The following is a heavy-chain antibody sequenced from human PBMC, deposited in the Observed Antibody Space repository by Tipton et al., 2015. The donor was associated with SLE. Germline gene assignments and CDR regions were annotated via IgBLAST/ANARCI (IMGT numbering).Heavy chain of an antibody. Sequence: TLSLTCTVSGGSISSSSYYWGWIRQPPGKGLEWIGSIYYSGSTYYNPSLKSRVTISVDTSKNQFSLKLSSVTAADTAVYYCARASRIGDIWGQGTMVTVSS. D-gene: IGHD3-22*01. CDR3: ARASRIGDI. CDR1: GGSISSSSYY. V-gene: IGHV4-39*07. J-gene: IGHJ3*02. CDR2: IYYSGST.